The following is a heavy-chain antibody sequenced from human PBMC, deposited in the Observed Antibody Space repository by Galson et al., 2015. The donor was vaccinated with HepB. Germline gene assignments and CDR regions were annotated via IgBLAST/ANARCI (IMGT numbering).Heavy chain of an antibody. CDR3: AKTRHELRFLLGY. Sequence: SLRLSCAASGFTFSSYGMHWVRQAPGKGLEWVAVISYDGSNKYYADSVKGRFTISRDNSKNTLYLQMNSLRAEDTAVYYCAKTRHELRFLLGYWGQGTLVTVSS. CDR2: ISYDGSNK. CDR1: GFTFSSYG. V-gene: IGHV3-30*18. D-gene: IGHD3-3*01. J-gene: IGHJ4*02.